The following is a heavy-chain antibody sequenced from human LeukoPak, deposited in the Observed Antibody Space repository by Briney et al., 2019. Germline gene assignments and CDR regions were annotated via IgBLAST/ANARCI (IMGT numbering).Heavy chain of an antibody. V-gene: IGHV1-24*01. CDR1: GYTLTELS. CDR3: AKGITIFDLAVGVDV. J-gene: IGHJ6*02. D-gene: IGHD3-3*01. Sequence: ASVKVSCKVSGYTLTELSMHWVRQAPGKGLEWMGGFDPEDGETIYAQKFQGRVTMTEDTSTDTAYMELSSLRAEDTAVYFCAKGITIFDLAVGVDVWGQGTTVTVSS. CDR2: FDPEDGET.